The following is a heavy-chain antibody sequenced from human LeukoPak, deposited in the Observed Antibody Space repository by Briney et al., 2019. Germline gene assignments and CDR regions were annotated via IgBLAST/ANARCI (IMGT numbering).Heavy chain of an antibody. D-gene: IGHD3-9*01. J-gene: IGHJ4*02. V-gene: IGHV1-18*04. CDR3: ARADFDWLVRY. CDR1: GYTFTIYG. CDR2: ISAYNGNR. Sequence: GASVTVSFKASGYTFTIYGISWVRQAPGQGLEWMGWISAYNGNRNYSQKLQDRVTITTDPSTSTAYMELRSLRSDDTAVYYCARADFDWLVRYWGQGTLVTVSS.